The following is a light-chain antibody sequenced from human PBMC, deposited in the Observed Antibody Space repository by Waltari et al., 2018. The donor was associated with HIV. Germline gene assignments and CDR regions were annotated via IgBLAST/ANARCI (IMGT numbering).Light chain of an antibody. Sequence: DIVMTQSPLSLPVTPGEPASISCRSSQRLLNSNGFNYLDWYLQKPGQSPRLLIYLASDRAPGVPDRFSGSGSGTDCTLKISRVEAEDVGVYYCMQALQTPLITFGQGTRLEIK. J-gene: IGKJ5*01. CDR2: LAS. CDR3: MQALQTPLIT. CDR1: QRLLNSNGFNY. V-gene: IGKV2-28*01.